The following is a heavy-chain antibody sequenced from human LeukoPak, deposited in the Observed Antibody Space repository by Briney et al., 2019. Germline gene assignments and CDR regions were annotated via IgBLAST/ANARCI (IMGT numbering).Heavy chain of an antibody. CDR2: IYYSGST. V-gene: IGHV4-30-4*01. CDR1: GGSTSSGDYY. CDR3: ARASYGDYWFDP. Sequence: SQTLSLTCTVSGGSTSSGDYYWSWIRQPPGKGLEWIGYIYYSGSTYYNPSLKSRVTISVDTSKNQFSLKLSSVTAADTAVYYCARASYGDYWFDPWGQGTLVTVSS. J-gene: IGHJ5*02. D-gene: IGHD4-17*01.